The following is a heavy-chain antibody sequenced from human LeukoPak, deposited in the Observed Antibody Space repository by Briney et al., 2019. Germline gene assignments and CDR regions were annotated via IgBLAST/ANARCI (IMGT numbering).Heavy chain of an antibody. J-gene: IGHJ4*02. V-gene: IGHV3-48*02. CDR1: GFSFSTYS. CDR3: AKVADIQLWLRSAFDY. D-gene: IGHD5-18*01. Sequence: GGSLRLSRAASGFSFSTYSMNWVRQAPGKGLEWVSFISTGSSTIYYADSVEGRFTISRDNAKNSLYLQMNSLRYEDTAVYYCAKVADIQLWLRSAFDYWGQGTLVTVSS. CDR2: ISTGSSTI.